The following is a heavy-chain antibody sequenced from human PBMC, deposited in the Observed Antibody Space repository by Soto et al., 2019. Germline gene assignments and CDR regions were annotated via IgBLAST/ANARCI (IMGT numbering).Heavy chain of an antibody. D-gene: IGHD3-10*02. V-gene: IGHV3-30*03. CDR2: ISYDGNNI. CDR1: GFTFSSSG. Sequence: GGSLRLSCAASGFTFSSSGIHWVRQAPGKGLEWVAVISYDGNNIYYTDSVKGRFTISRDNAKNILYLQMNSLRVVDTAVYYCARDVPHNWFDSWGQGTLVTVSS. J-gene: IGHJ5*01. CDR3: ARDVPHNWFDS.